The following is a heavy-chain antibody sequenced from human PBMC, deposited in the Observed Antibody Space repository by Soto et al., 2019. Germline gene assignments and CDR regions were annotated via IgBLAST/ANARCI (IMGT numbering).Heavy chain of an antibody. Sequence: ASVKVSCKAFGYTFSGYFMHWVRQAPGQGLEWMGWINPNSGGTNLAQKFQGRVTMTRDTSISTAYMELSRLRSDDTAVYYCARADCSSASCYTDYHYGMDVWGQGTTVTVSS. CDR3: ARADCSSASCYTDYHYGMDV. CDR2: INPNSGGT. V-gene: IGHV1-2*02. D-gene: IGHD2-2*02. J-gene: IGHJ6*02. CDR1: GYTFSGYF.